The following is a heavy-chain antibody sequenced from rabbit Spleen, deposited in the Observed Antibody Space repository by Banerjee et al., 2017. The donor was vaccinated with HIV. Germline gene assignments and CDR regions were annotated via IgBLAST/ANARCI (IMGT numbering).Heavy chain of an antibody. D-gene: IGHD1-1*01. CDR1: GFDFSSDYM. Sequence: QEQLKETGGGLVQPGGSLTLSCKASGFDFSSDYMSWVRQAPGKGLEWNACIDAGSSGFTYFASWAKGRFTISKTSSTTVTLQMTSLTAADTATYFCARDTSSSFSSYGMDLWGPGDPGHRL. V-gene: IGHV1S45*01. J-gene: IGHJ6*01. CDR2: IDAGSSGFT. CDR3: ARDTSSSFSSYGMDL.